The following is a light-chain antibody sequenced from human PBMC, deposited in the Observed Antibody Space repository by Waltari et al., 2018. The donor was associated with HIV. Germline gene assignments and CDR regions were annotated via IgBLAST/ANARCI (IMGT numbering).Light chain of an antibody. CDR3: SSYSRTSTFV. Sequence: QSALTQPASVSGSPGQSITISCTGTRSDIGDYDFVAWYQQHPGKAPKLMIYDVIQRPAGVDFRFSGAKSGNTASLTSSGLQAEDEADYYGSSYSRTSTFVFGTGTKVTVL. CDR2: DVI. J-gene: IGLJ1*01. V-gene: IGLV2-14*03. CDR1: RSDIGDYDF.